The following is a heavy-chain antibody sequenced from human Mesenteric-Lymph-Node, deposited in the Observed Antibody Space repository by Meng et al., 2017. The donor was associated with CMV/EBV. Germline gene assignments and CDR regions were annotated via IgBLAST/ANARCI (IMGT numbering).Heavy chain of an antibody. CDR1: GFSFSTSL. V-gene: IGHV3-30*04. CDR3: TRGGTYNSVDAFDV. J-gene: IGHJ3*01. D-gene: IGHD5-24*01. CDR2: ISYDGNNK. Sequence: GGSLRPSCAASGFSFSTSLIHWVRQAPGKGLEWVALISYDGNNKYYADSVKGRFTISRDNSKNTLYLQMNSLGAEDTAVYYCTRGGTYNSVDAFDVWGQGTMVTVSS.